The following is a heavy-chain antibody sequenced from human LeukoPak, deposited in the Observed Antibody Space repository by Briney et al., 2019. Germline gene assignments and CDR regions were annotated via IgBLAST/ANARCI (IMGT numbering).Heavy chain of an antibody. Sequence: PSETLSLTCTVSGYSISSGYYWGWIRQPPGKGLEWIGSIYHSGSTYYNPSLKSRVTISVDTSKNQFSLKLSSVTAADTAVYYCARVYSSGWKIIDYWGQGTLVTVSS. V-gene: IGHV4-38-2*02. J-gene: IGHJ4*02. D-gene: IGHD6-19*01. CDR2: IYHSGST. CDR3: ARVYSSGWKIIDY. CDR1: GYSISSGYY.